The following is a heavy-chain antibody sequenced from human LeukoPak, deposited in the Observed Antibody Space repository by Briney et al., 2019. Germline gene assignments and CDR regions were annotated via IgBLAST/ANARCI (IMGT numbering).Heavy chain of an antibody. CDR2: ISNSGGGT. V-gene: IGHV3-23*01. CDR1: GFTFSSYA. CDR3: AKDRTIFGVVIIQDNWFDP. Sequence: PGGSLRLSCAASGFTFSSYAMTWVRQAPGKGLEWVSAISNSGGGTYYADSVKGRFTISRDNSKNTLYLQMNSLRAEDTAVYYCAKDRTIFGVVIIQDNWFDPWGQGTLVTVSS. J-gene: IGHJ5*02. D-gene: IGHD3-3*01.